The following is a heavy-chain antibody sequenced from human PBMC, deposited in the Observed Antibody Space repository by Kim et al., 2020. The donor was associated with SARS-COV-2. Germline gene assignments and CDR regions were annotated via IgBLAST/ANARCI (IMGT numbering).Heavy chain of an antibody. CDR1: GYTFTSYD. J-gene: IGHJ4*02. CDR3: ARGTGGAMDFDY. D-gene: IGHD2-2*01. V-gene: IGHV1-8*01. CDR2: MNPNSGNT. Sequence: ASVKVSCKASGYTFTSYDINWVRQATGQGLEWMGWMNPNSGNTGYAQKFQGRVTMTRDTSISTAYMELSSLRSEDTAVYYCARGTGGAMDFDYWGQGTLVTVSS.